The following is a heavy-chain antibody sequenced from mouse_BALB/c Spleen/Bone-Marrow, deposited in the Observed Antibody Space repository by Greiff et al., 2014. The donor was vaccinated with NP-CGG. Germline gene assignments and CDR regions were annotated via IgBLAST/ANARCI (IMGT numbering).Heavy chain of an antibody. CDR2: IYPGSGGN. V-gene: IGHV1-55*01. CDR1: GYNFTSYW. D-gene: IGHD2-3*01. CDR3: ARDGSWPFAY. Sequence: VQLQQSGAEFVKPGTSVKLSCKASGYNFTSYWINWVKLRPGQGLEWIGDIYPGSGGNHKNEKFKTKATLTVDTSSSTAYMQLSSLASEDSALYYCARDGSWPFAYWGQGTLVTVSA. J-gene: IGHJ3*01.